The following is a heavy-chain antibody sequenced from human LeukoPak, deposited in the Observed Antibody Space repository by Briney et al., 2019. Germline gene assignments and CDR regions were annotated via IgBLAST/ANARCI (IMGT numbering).Heavy chain of an antibody. Sequence: GGSLRLSCAASGFTFSSYAMSWVRQAPGQGLEGVSIFGGSGGSTYYADSVKGRFNISRDKSKKTLYLQINSLRAEDTAVYYCAKDSSGYYYRPQDYWGQGTLVTVSS. J-gene: IGHJ4*02. CDR3: AKDSSGYYYRPQDY. V-gene: IGHV3-23*01. CDR1: GFTFSSYA. D-gene: IGHD3-22*01. CDR2: FGGSGGST.